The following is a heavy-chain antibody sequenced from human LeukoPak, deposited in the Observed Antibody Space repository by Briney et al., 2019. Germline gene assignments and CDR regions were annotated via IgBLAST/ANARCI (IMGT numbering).Heavy chain of an antibody. CDR3: ARFGSSLYYYYMDV. CDR2: ISAYNGNT. CDR1: GYAFTSYG. Sequence: ASVKVSCKASGYAFTSYGISWVRQAPGQGLEWMGWISAYNGNTNYAQKLQGGVTMTTDTSTSTAYMELSSLRSEDTAVYYCARFGSSLYYYYMDVWGKGTTVTVSS. V-gene: IGHV1-18*01. J-gene: IGHJ6*03. D-gene: IGHD6-6*01.